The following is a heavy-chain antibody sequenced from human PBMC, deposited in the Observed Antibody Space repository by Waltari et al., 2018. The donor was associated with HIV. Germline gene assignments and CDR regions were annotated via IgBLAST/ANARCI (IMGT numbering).Heavy chain of an antibody. CDR2: ISSDGKSD. Sequence: ASGFTFSSYGIHWVRHVPGKGMQWVALISSDGKSDHYTDSVKGRFTISRDNSKTTAYLEMTSLRVGDTAVYFCARERIVGSNIEGAYHFGLDVWGQGTTVFVSS. J-gene: IGHJ6*02. CDR3: ARERIVGSNIEGAYHFGLDV. CDR1: GFTFSSYG. D-gene: IGHD1-26*01. V-gene: IGHV3-30*12.